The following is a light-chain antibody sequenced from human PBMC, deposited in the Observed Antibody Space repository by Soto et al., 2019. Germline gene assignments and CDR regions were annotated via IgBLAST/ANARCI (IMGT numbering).Light chain of an antibody. CDR2: GAS. J-gene: IGKJ5*01. V-gene: IGKV3-20*01. CDR1: QSVNSY. Sequence: EIVLTQSPGTLSLSPGERATLSCRASQSVNSYLDWYQQKPGQAPSLLIFGASSRATGSPDRFCGSGSGTDSALTISRFEPEDYAVYCCQQYGSSQSFGQGTRLEIK. CDR3: QQYGSSQS.